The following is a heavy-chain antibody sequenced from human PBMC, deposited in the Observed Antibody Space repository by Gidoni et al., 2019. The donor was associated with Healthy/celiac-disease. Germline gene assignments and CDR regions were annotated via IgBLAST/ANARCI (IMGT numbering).Heavy chain of an antibody. CDR3: TTDYYGSGSYSYYYYGMDV. Sequence: EVQLVESGGGLVKPGGSLRLSCAASGFPFSNAWMSWVRQAPGKGLEWVGRIKSKTDGGTTDYAAPVKGRFTISRDDSKNTLYLQMNSLKTEDTAVYYCTTDYYGSGSYSYYYYGMDVWGQGTTVTVSS. D-gene: IGHD3-10*01. J-gene: IGHJ6*02. V-gene: IGHV3-15*01. CDR2: IKSKTDGGTT. CDR1: GFPFSNAW.